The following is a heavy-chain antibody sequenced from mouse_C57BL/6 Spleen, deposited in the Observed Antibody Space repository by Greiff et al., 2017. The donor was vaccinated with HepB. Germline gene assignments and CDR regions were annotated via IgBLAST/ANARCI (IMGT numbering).Heavy chain of an antibody. CDR1: GFSLTSYA. CDR2: IWTGGGT. D-gene: IGHD1-1*01. Sequence: VKLVESGPGLVAPSQSLSITCTVSGFSLTSYAISWVRQPPGKGLEWLGVIWTGGGTNYNSALKSRLSISKDNSKSQVFLKMNSLQTDDTARYYCASSITTVVPFAYWGQGTLVTVSA. CDR3: ASSITTVVPFAY. V-gene: IGHV2-9-1*01. J-gene: IGHJ3*01.